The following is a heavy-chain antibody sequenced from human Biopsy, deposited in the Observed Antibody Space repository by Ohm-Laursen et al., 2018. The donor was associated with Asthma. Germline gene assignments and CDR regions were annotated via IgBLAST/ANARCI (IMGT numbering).Heavy chain of an antibody. V-gene: IGHV4-61*01. J-gene: IGHJ1*01. Sequence: GTLSLTCTVSGGSVSSGSYYWSWIRQPPGKGLAWVSYISYSGSTDYNPSLKSRLTISMDTSKNQFSLKLSSVTAADTAVYYCARTFHFWSPYHAEHYQLWGQGTLVTVSS. CDR3: ARTFHFWSPYHAEHYQL. CDR1: GGSVSSGSYY. CDR2: ISYSGST. D-gene: IGHD3-3*02.